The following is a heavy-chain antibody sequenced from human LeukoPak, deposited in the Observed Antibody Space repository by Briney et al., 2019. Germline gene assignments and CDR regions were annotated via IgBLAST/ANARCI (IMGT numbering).Heavy chain of an antibody. CDR3: ARDYYGSGSYYWGNWFDP. D-gene: IGHD3-10*01. CDR2: INPNSGGT. J-gene: IGHJ5*02. Sequence: GASVKVSCKASGYTFTGYYMHWVRQAPGQGLEWMGWINPNSGGTNYAQKFQGRVTMTRDTSISTAYMELSRLRSDDTAVYYCARDYYGSGSYYWGNWFDPWGQGTLVTVSS. V-gene: IGHV1-2*02. CDR1: GYTFTGYY.